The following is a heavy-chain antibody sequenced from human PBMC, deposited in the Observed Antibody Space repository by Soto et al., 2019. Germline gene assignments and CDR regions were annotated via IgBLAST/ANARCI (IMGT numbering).Heavy chain of an antibody. CDR1: GFIFSRSG. CDR2: ISSDGSNI. D-gene: IGHD6-19*01. J-gene: IGHJ4*02. CDR3: GRDQSVSGPTTLDY. Sequence: PGGSLRLSCEASGFIFSRSGMHWVRRVLGQGLMWVSRISSDGSNIIYADSVKGRFTISRDNAKNTLYLQMNSLRAEDTAVYYCGRDQSVSGPTTLDYWGQGTLVTVSS. V-gene: IGHV3-74*01.